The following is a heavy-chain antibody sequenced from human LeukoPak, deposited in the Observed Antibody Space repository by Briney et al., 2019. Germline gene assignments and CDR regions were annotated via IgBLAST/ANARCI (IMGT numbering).Heavy chain of an antibody. CDR1: GDSVSSNSVA. CDR2: TYYRSKWYN. J-gene: IGHJ1*01. CDR3: ARDPAAAGPRAGYFQH. Sequence: SQTLSLTCAISGDSVSSNSVAWNWIRQSPSRGLEWLGRTYYRSKWYNDYAVFVKSRITINPDTSKNQFSLQLNSVTPEGTAVYYCARDPAAAGPRAGYFQHWGQGTLVTVSS. V-gene: IGHV6-1*01. D-gene: IGHD6-13*01.